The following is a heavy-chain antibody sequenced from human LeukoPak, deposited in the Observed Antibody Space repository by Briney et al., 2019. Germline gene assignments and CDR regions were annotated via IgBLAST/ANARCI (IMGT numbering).Heavy chain of an antibody. V-gene: IGHV3-13*01. CDR1: GFTFSSHD. CDR2: IGTGGYT. D-gene: IGHD3-22*01. Sequence: GGSLRLSCAASGFTFSSHDMHWVRQATGKGLEWVSAIGTGGYTYYADSVKGRFTISRDNAKNTLYLQMNSLRAEDTAVYYCARDLYYYDSSGYPEYWGQGTLVTVSS. CDR3: ARDLYYYDSSGYPEY. J-gene: IGHJ4*02.